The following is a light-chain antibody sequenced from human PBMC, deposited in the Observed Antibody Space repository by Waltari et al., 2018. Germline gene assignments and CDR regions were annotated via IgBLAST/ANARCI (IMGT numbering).Light chain of an antibody. Sequence: QSVLTQPPSASGTPGQRVTISCSGSSPNLGSNPVYWYPHPPGTAPQPPIYSNSQRPSGVPDRLSGSKSGTSASLAMSGLRSEDEADYYCAAWDNSLSAWVFGGGTKLTVL. V-gene: IGLV1-47*01. CDR2: SNS. CDR3: AAWDNSLSAWV. CDR1: SPNLGSNP. J-gene: IGLJ3*02.